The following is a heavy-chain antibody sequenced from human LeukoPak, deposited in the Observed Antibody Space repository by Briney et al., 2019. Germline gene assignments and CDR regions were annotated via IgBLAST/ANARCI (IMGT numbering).Heavy chain of an antibody. D-gene: IGHD3-3*01. CDR2: ISWNSGSI. Sequence: PGGSLRLSCAASGFTFSSYSMNWVRQAPGKGLEWVSGISWNSGSIGYADSVKGRFTISRDNAKNSLYLQMNSLRAEDTAVYYCAKEGSIFGVVIRPYYFDYWGQGTLVTVSS. V-gene: IGHV3-48*04. CDR1: GFTFSSYS. CDR3: AKEGSIFGVVIRPYYFDY. J-gene: IGHJ4*02.